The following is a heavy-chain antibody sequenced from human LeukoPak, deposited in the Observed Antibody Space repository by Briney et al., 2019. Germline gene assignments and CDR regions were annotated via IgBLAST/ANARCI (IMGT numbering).Heavy chain of an antibody. V-gene: IGHV3-21*01. D-gene: IGHD2-15*01. CDR1: GFTFSSYN. J-gene: IGHJ4*02. Sequence: GGSLRLSCAASGFTFSSYNMNWVRQAPGKGLEWVSSISTSSNYRYYADSVKGRFTISRDNAKKLLYLQMNSLRAEDTAVYYCAKPKFGEGYCSGGSCYDYFDYWGQGTLVTVSS. CDR2: ISTSSNYR. CDR3: AKPKFGEGYCSGGSCYDYFDY.